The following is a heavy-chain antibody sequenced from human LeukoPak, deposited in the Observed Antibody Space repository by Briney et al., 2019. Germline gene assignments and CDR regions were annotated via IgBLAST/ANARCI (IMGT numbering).Heavy chain of an antibody. V-gene: IGHV1-46*01. CDR3: ARDVPHNCFDP. Sequence: ASVKVSCKASGASFSNYYIHWVRQAPGQGLEWVGLIYPGGGWTNYAQKFQGRVTMTTDTTTSTVYMELSSLRSEDTAVYYCARDVPHNCFDPWGQGTLVTVSP. CDR1: GASFSNYY. CDR2: IYPGGGWT. J-gene: IGHJ5*02.